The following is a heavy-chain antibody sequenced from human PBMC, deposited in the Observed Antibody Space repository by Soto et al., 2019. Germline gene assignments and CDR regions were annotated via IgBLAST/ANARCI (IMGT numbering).Heavy chain of an antibody. CDR3: AREDDYGYRYINYGLDV. V-gene: IGHV3-30-3*01. CDR1: GFTFNIYA. CDR2: ISFDGTKK. D-gene: IGHD4-17*01. J-gene: IGHJ6*02. Sequence: LRLSCAASGFTFNIYALHWVRQAPGKGLEWVAVISFDGTKKYYSDSVKGRFTISRGNLKNTLYLQMNNLRVEDAALYFCAREDDYGYRYINYGLDVWGQGTTVTVSS.